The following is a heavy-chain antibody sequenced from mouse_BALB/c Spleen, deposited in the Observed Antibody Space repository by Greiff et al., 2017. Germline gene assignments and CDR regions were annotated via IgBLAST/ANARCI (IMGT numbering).Heavy chain of an antibody. V-gene: IGHV5-6-5*01. CDR3: ARSLYRYDAMDY. Sequence: EVKLMESGGGLVKPGGSLKLSCAASGFTFSSYAMSWVRQTPEKRLEWVASISSGGSTYYPDSVKGRFTISRDNARNILYLQMSSLRSEDTAMYYCARSLYRYDAMDYWGQGTSVTVSS. CDR1: GFTFSSYA. CDR2: ISSGGST. D-gene: IGHD2-14*01. J-gene: IGHJ4*01.